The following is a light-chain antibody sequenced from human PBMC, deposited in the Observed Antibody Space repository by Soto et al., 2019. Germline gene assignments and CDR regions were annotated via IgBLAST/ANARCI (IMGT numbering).Light chain of an antibody. J-gene: IGKJ2*01. CDR3: QHYNDYSYT. CDR1: QTVERW. CDR2: QAS. V-gene: IGKV1-5*03. Sequence: DIQMTQSPSTLPASVGDRVTISCRASQTVERWLAWYQQKPGKAPKLLIYQASTLEDGVPSRFSGSGSGTEFTLTISSLQPDDSATYYCQHYNDYSYTFGPGTNLEIK.